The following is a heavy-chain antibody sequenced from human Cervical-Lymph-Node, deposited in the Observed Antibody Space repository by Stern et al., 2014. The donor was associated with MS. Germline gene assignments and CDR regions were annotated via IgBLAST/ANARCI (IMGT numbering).Heavy chain of an antibody. CDR1: GGTFSSYA. V-gene: IGHV1-69*01. D-gene: IGHD5-18*01. Sequence: QLVQSGAEVKKPGSSVKVSCKASGGTFSSYAISWVRQAPGQGLEWMGGIIPIFGTAAYAPKFQGRVTITADESTSTAYMELSSLRSDDTAIYYCARVHTASSHAFDIWGQGTMVTVSS. CDR3: ARVHTASSHAFDI. CDR2: IIPIFGTA. J-gene: IGHJ3*02.